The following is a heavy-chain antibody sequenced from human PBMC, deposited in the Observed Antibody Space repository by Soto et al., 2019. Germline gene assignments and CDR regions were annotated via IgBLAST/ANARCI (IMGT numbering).Heavy chain of an antibody. CDR3: ARCDPILEFDY. CDR2: IYYSGST. D-gene: IGHD3-3*01. J-gene: IGHJ4*02. CDR1: GGSISSSSYY. Sequence: QLQLQESGPGLVKPSETLSLTCTVSGGSISSSSYYWGWIRQPPGKGLEWIGSIYYSGSTYYNPSLKSRVTISVDTSKNQFSLKLSSVTAADTAVYYCARCDPILEFDYWGQGTLVTVSS. V-gene: IGHV4-39*01.